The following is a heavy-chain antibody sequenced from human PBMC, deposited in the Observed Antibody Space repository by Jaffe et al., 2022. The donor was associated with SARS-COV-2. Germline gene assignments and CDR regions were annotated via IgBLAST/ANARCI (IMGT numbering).Heavy chain of an antibody. CDR2: IWFDGSNK. V-gene: IGHV3-33*01. D-gene: IGHD3-16*01. CDR3: ATLGAGHSFSW. CDR1: GFTFSSYV. J-gene: IGHJ4*02. Sequence: QVQLAESGGGVVQPGRSLRLSCAASGFTFSSYVMHWVRQAPGKGLEWVAVIWFDGSNKNYADSVKGRFSVSRDNSRNTLYLQMDSLRADDTAVYYCATLGAGHSFSWWGQGTLVTVSS.